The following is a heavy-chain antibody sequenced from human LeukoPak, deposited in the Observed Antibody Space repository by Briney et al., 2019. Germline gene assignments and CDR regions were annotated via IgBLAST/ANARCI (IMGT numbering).Heavy chain of an antibody. CDR2: ISSSSSYT. V-gene: IGHV3-11*03. D-gene: IGHD6-13*01. Sequence: GGSLRLSCAASGFTFSDYYMSWIRQAPGKGLEWVSYISSSSSYTNYADSVKGRFTISRDNAKNSLYLRMNSLRAEDTAVYYCATKGGSSSWYNFDYWGQGTLVTVSS. CDR3: ATKGGSSSWYNFDY. CDR1: GFTFSDYY. J-gene: IGHJ4*02.